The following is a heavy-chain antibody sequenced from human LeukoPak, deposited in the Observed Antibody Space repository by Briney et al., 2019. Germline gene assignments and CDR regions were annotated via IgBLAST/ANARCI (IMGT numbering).Heavy chain of an antibody. CDR3: AARRGQHLHAKGQIDY. D-gene: IGHD2-15*01. V-gene: IGHV4-31*11. J-gene: IGHJ4*02. CDR2: IYYSGST. CDR1: GGSFSGYY. Sequence: ASETLSLTCAVYGGSFSGYYWSWIRQHPGKGLEWIGYIYYSGSTYYNPSLKSRVTISVDTSKNQFSLKLSSVTAADTAVYYCAARRGQHLHAKGQIDYWGQGTLVTVSS.